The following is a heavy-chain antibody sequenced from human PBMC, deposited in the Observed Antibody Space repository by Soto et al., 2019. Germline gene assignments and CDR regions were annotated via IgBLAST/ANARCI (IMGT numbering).Heavy chain of an antibody. D-gene: IGHD5-12*01. CDR1: GGTFSSYA. V-gene: IGHV1-69*01. CDR2: IIPIFGTA. Sequence: QVQLVQSGAEVKKPGSSVKVSCKASGGTFSSYAISWVRQAPGQGLEWMGGIIPIFGTANYAQKFQGRVTITADESTSTDYMELSSVRSEDTAVYYCVVGKYSGGPTSDYYYYYGMDVWGQGTTVNVSS. CDR3: VVGKYSGGPTSDYYYYYGMDV. J-gene: IGHJ6*02.